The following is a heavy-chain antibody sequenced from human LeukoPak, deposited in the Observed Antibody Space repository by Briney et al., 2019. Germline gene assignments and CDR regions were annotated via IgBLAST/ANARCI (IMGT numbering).Heavy chain of an antibody. CDR3: IGGYSSAWYNWFDP. CDR2: ISGSGDST. D-gene: IGHD6-19*01. J-gene: IGHJ5*02. CDR1: GFTFNNYA. Sequence: AGGSLRLSCAASGFTFNNYAMSWVRQAPGKGLEWVSTISGSGDSTYYADSVKGRFTISRDNSKNTLYLQMNSLRADDTAVYYCIGGYSSAWYNWFDPWGQGTLVTVSS. V-gene: IGHV3-23*01.